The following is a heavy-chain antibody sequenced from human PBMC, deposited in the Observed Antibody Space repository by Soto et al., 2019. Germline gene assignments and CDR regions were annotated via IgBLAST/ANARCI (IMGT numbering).Heavy chain of an antibody. CDR1: SGSIDNVYW. CDR2: TSHDGVT. J-gene: IGHJ4*02. Sequence: PSENLSLTCAVSSGSIDNVYWWSWVRQSPGKGLEWIGETSHDGVTNYNPSLEGRVTISIDKSKNQFYLDLNSVTAADTAMYYCASQQWRATNTPYYFDYWGQGTQVT. D-gene: IGHD6-19*01. V-gene: IGHV4-4*02. CDR3: ASQQWRATNTPYYFDY.